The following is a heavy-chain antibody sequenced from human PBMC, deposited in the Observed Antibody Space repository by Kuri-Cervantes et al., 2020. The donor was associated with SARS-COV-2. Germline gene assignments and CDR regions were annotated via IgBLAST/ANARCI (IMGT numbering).Heavy chain of an antibody. Sequence: SVKVSCKASGGTFSSYAISWVRQAPGQGLEWMGGIIPIFGTANYAQKFQGRVTITADESTSTAYLQWSSLKASDTAMYYCARRGHGYYYYMDVWGKGTAVTVSS. CDR1: GGTFSSYA. J-gene: IGHJ6*03. D-gene: IGHD3-10*01. CDR2: IIPIFGTA. CDR3: ARRGHGYYYYMDV. V-gene: IGHV1-69*13.